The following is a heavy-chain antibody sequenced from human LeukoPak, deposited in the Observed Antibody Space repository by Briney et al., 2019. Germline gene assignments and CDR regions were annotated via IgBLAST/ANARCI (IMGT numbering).Heavy chain of an antibody. J-gene: IGHJ5*02. CDR3: VLAGGVAAGFDP. CDR2: IYYSGST. Sequence: PSETLSLTCTVSGGSISSSSYYWGWIRQPPGKGREWIGSIYYSGSTYYNPSLKSRVTISVDTSKNQFSLKLSSVTAADTAVYYCVLAGGVAAGFDPWGQGTLVTVSS. CDR1: GGSISSSSYY. D-gene: IGHD3-3*01. V-gene: IGHV4-39*01.